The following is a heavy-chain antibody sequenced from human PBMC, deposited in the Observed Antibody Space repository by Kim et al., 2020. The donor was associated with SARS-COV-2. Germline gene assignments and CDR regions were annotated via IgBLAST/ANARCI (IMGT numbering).Heavy chain of an antibody. CDR2: ISGSGGSI. Sequence: GGSLRLSCAASGFTFSNYAMSWVRQAPGKGLEWVSAISGSGGSIYYADSVKGRFTISRDNSKNTLYLQMNSLRAEDTAVYYCAKGHLVVVPSFDYWGQGTLVTVSS. CDR3: AKGHLVVVPSFDY. J-gene: IGHJ4*02. CDR1: GFTFSNYA. D-gene: IGHD2-21*01. V-gene: IGHV3-23*01.